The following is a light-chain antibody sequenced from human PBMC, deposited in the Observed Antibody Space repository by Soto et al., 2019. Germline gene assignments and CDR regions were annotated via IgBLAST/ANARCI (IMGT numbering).Light chain of an antibody. Sequence: DIQMTQSPSTLSASVGDRVTITCRASQSISSWLAWYQQKPGKAPKLLIYDASSLESGVPARFSGSGSGTEFALTISSLQPDDFAAYYCQRDNSYSASYTLGQGTKLEIK. CDR3: QRDNSYSASYT. J-gene: IGKJ2*01. CDR1: QSISSW. CDR2: DAS. V-gene: IGKV1-5*01.